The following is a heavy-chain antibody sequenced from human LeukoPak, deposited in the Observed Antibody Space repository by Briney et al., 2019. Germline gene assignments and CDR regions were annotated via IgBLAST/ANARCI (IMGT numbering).Heavy chain of an antibody. D-gene: IGHD3-9*01. CDR3: AREGYFDWSY. CDR1: GGSFSGYF. Sequence: SETLSLTCAVYGGSFSGYFWGWIRQPPGKGLEWIGNVYYSGSTYYNPSLKSRVTISIDTSKNQLSLKLSSVTAADTAMYYCAREGYFDWSYWGQGTLVTVSS. J-gene: IGHJ4*02. CDR2: VYYSGST. V-gene: IGHV4-34*01.